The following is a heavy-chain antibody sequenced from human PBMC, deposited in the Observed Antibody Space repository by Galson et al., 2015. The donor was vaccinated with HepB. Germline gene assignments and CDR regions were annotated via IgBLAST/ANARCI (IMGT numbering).Heavy chain of an antibody. V-gene: IGHV4-4*02. Sequence: ETLSLTCTVSGGSISSSIWWSWVRQPPGKGLEWIGEIYHSGSTKYNPSLKSRVTISVDKSKTQFSLKLRSVTAADTAMYYCARGGIAAPGNWGYFDYWGQGTLVTVSS. D-gene: IGHD6-13*01. CDR1: GGSISSSIW. CDR2: IYHSGST. J-gene: IGHJ4*02. CDR3: ARGGIAAPGNWGYFDY.